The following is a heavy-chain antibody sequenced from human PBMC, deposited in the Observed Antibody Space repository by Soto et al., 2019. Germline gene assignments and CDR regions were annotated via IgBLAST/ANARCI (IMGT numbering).Heavy chain of an antibody. CDR1: GFTFSSYE. CDR2: ISSSGSTI. Sequence: PGGSLRLSCAASGFTFSSYEMNWVRQAPGKGLEWVSYISSSGSTIYYADSVKGRFTISRDNAKNSLYLQMNSLRAEDTAVYYCASPRIAARPGGGYWGQGTLVTVSS. D-gene: IGHD6-6*01. V-gene: IGHV3-48*03. CDR3: ASPRIAARPGGGY. J-gene: IGHJ4*02.